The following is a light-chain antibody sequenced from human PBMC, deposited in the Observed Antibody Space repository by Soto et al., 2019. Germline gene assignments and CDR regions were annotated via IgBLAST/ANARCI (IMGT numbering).Light chain of an antibody. CDR3: QQYGSSPRT. CDR1: QSVTSPF. V-gene: IGKV3-20*01. J-gene: IGKJ1*01. Sequence: EIVWTQSPGTLSLSPGERATLSCRASQSVTSPFLAWYQQKPGQPPRLLIYSTSGRATGIPDRFSGSGSGTDFTLTISSLEPEDSAVYYCQQYGSSPRTFGQGTKVDIK. CDR2: STS.